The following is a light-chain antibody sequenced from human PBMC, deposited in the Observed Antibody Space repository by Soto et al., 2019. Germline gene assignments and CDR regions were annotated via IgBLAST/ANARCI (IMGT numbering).Light chain of an antibody. J-gene: IGKJ4*01. CDR1: QSVSSD. CDR2: GAA. Sequence: ETQMTQSPVTLSVSPGERVTLSCRASQSVSSDLAWYQKKPGQPPRLLIYGAATRATGIPARFSGSGSGTEFTLTINSLQSEDFALYYCQQYNIVHLTFGGGTRVQIK. CDR3: QQYNIVHLT. V-gene: IGKV3-15*01.